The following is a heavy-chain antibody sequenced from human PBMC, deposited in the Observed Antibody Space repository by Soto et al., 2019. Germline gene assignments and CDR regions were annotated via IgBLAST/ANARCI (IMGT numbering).Heavy chain of an antibody. V-gene: IGHV3-48*03. Sequence: GGSLRLSCAASGFTFRSYEMTWVRQAPGKGLELFSYISNSGSAIYYADSVKGRFTISRDNARNSLYLQMDSLRAEDTAVYYCARDSGYGSGASVNHFLDYWGHGTLVTVSS. CDR1: GFTFRSYE. D-gene: IGHD3-10*01. CDR3: ARDSGYGSGASVNHFLDY. J-gene: IGHJ4*01. CDR2: ISNSGSAI.